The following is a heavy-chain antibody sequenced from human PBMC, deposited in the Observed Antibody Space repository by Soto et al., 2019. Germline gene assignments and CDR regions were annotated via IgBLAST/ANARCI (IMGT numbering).Heavy chain of an antibody. CDR1: GYTFTGYY. J-gene: IGHJ6*02. D-gene: IGHD1-26*01. CDR3: ARDQGSVSWDYYYGMDV. Sequence: ASVKVSCKASGYTFTGYYMHWVRQAPGQGLEWMGWINPNSGGTNYAQKFQGRVTMTRDTSISTAYMELSRLRSDDTAVYFCARDQGSVSWDYYYGMDVWGQGTTVTVSS. CDR2: INPNSGGT. V-gene: IGHV1-2*02.